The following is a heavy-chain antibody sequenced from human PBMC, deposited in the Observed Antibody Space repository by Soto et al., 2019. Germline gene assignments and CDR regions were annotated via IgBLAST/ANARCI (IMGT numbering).Heavy chain of an antibody. Sequence: EVQLVESGGGLVQPGGSLRLSCAASGFTFSNYYMHWVRQAPGRGLEYVSTINGDGGSTSYANSLKGRFTISRDNSRNTLYLHMGSPGPSDMAVYSGARGLFTWSDSTTCYAYWGQGTLVTVAS. D-gene: IGHD2-2*01. J-gene: IGHJ4*02. CDR1: GFTFSNYY. V-gene: IGHV3-64*01. CDR2: INGDGGST. CDR3: ARGLFTWSDSTTCYAY.